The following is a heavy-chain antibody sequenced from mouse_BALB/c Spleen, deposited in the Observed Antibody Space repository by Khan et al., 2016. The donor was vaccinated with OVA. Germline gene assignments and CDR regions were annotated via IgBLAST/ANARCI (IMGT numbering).Heavy chain of an antibody. CDR3: ARSGYGSFAY. CDR2: IYPNNGDT. V-gene: IGHV1S29*02. Sequence: VQLQQSGPELVKPGASVKISCRASGYTFTDYIMDWVKQSHGKSLEWIGYIYPNNGDTGYNQKFKTKATLNVDNSSSTAYMELRSLTSEDSAVYYCARSGYGSFAYWGPGTLVTVSA. D-gene: IGHD1-2*01. CDR1: GYTFTDYI. J-gene: IGHJ3*01.